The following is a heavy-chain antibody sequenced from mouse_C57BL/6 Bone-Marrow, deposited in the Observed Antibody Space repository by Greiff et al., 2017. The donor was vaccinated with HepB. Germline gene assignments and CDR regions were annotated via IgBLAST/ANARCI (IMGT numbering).Heavy chain of an antibody. D-gene: IGHD2-4*01. J-gene: IGHJ1*03. CDR3: AREDYYDYDWWYFDV. CDR2: IDPSDSYT. V-gene: IGHV1-69*01. Sequence: QVQLQQPGAELVMPGASVKLSCKASGYTFTSYWMHWVKQRPGQGLEWIGEIDPSDSYTNYNQKFKGKSTLTVDKSSSTAYMQLSSLTSEDTAVYYCAREDYYDYDWWYFDVWGTGTTVTVSS. CDR1: GYTFTSYW.